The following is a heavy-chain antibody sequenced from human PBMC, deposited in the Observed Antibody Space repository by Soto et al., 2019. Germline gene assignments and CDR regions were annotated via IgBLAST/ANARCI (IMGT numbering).Heavy chain of an antibody. D-gene: IGHD3-10*01. CDR3: ARDLYRSGSYYGY. Sequence: SETLSLTCTVSGGSISSGGYYWSWIRQYPGKGLEWIGYMYYSGSTYYNPSLKSRVTISVDTSKNQFSLKLSSVTAADTAVYYCARDLYRSGSYYGYWGQATLVTVSS. J-gene: IGHJ4*02. CDR1: GGSISSGGYY. V-gene: IGHV4-31*03. CDR2: MYYSGST.